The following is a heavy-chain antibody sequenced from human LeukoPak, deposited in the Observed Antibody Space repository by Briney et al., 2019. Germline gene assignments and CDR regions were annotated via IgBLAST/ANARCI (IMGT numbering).Heavy chain of an antibody. CDR1: GVTFNTYA. Sequence: GASVKVSCRASGVTFNTYAFSWVRQAPGQGLEWMGGIIPIFGTANYAQKFQGRVTITADKSTSTAYMELSSLRSEDTAVYYCATTPMIVVVISLYYFDYWGQGTLVTVSS. D-gene: IGHD3-22*01. V-gene: IGHV1-69*06. CDR3: ATTPMIVVVISLYYFDY. J-gene: IGHJ4*02. CDR2: IIPIFGTA.